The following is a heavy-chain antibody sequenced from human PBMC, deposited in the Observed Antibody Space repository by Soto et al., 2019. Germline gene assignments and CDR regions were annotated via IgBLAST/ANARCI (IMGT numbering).Heavy chain of an antibody. CDR2: ISWNSGSI. J-gene: IGHJ3*02. V-gene: IGHV3-9*01. D-gene: IGHD3-9*01. Sequence: GGSLRLSCAASGFTFDDYAMHWVRQAPGKGLEWVSGISWNSGSIGYADSVKGRFTISRDNAKNSLYLQMNSLRAEDTALYYCASGDILTPRAFDIWGQGTMVTVSS. CDR1: GFTFDDYA. CDR3: ASGDILTPRAFDI.